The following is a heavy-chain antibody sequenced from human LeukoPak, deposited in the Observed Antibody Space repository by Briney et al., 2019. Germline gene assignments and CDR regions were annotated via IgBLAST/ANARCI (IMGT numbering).Heavy chain of an antibody. V-gene: IGHV4-59*08. D-gene: IGHD1-26*01. CDR3: ATIPTSGSYFYAFDI. CDR1: GVSVSSYY. J-gene: IGHJ3*02. CDR2: IYYSGST. Sequence: PSETLSLTCTVSGVSVSSYYWSWIRQPPGKGLEWIGYIYYSGSTNYNPSLKSRVTISVDTSKNQFSLKLNSVTAADTAVYYCATIPTSGSYFYAFDIWGQGTMVTVSS.